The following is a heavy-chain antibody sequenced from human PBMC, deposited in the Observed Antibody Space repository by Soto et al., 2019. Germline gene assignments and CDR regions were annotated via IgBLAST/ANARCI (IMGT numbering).Heavy chain of an antibody. CDR1: GGSNSSYY. Sequence: QVQLQESGPGLVKPSETLSLTCTVSGGSNSSYYWTWIRQPPAKGLEWIGYIYYSWSTNYNPSLNTRVTISVDTSTNQSTLKLSSVTAADTATYSCARDYTSSLPYASDSWGQGTMVTVSS. D-gene: IGHD6-13*01. CDR3: ARDYTSSLPYASDS. V-gene: IGHV4-59*01. J-gene: IGHJ3*02. CDR2: IYYSWST.